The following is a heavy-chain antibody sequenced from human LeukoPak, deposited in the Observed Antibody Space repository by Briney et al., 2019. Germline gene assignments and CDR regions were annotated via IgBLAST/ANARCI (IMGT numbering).Heavy chain of an antibody. CDR2: IYYSGST. V-gene: IGHV4-59*12. D-gene: IGHD2-2*01. J-gene: IGHJ4*02. Sequence: SETLSLTCTVSGGSISSYYWSWIRQPPGKGLEWIGYIYYSGSTNYNPSLKSRVTISVETSKNQFSLKLSSVPAADTAVYYCARDHVVPAAILWGQGTLVTVSS. CDR3: ARDHVVPAAIL. CDR1: GGSISSYY.